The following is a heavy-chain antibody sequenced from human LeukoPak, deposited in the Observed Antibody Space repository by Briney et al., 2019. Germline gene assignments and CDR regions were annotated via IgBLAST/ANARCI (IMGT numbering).Heavy chain of an antibody. D-gene: IGHD3-10*01. Sequence: SETLSLTCTVSGGSISSYYWSWIRQPPGQGLEWIGYIYYSVSTNYNPSLKSRVTISVDTSKNQFSLKLSSVTAADTAVYYCARTITMVRGVISAFDIWGQGTMVTVSS. CDR1: GGSISSYY. V-gene: IGHV4-59*08. CDR3: ARTITMVRGVISAFDI. J-gene: IGHJ3*02. CDR2: IYYSVST.